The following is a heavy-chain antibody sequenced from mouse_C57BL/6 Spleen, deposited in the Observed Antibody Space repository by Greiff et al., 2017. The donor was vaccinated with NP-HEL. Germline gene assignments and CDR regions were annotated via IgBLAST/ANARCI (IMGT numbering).Heavy chain of an antibody. CDR1: GYTFTSYW. CDR2: IDPSDSET. Sequence: QVQLQQPGAELVRPGSSVKLSCKASGYTFTSYWMHWVKQRPIQGLEWIGNIDPSDSETHYNQKFKDKATLTVDKSSSTAYMQRSSLTSEDSAVYYCARRESYGSSYWFAYWGQGTLVTVSA. V-gene: IGHV1-52*01. J-gene: IGHJ3*01. D-gene: IGHD1-1*01. CDR3: ARRESYGSSYWFAY.